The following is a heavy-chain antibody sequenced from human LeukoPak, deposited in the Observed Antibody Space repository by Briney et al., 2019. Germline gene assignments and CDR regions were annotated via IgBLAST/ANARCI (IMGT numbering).Heavy chain of an antibody. D-gene: IGHD2-21*01. CDR2: ISRSSDNI. CDR1: GFAFSTSG. J-gene: IGHJ5*02. CDR3: ARDLFVGSDP. V-gene: IGHV3-48*01. Sequence: PGGSLRLSXAASGFAFSTSGMNWVRQAPGKGLEWISYISRSSDNIFYADSVKGRFTISRDNAKNSLYLQMNSLRVEDTAVYYCARDLFVGSDPWGQGTLVTVSS.